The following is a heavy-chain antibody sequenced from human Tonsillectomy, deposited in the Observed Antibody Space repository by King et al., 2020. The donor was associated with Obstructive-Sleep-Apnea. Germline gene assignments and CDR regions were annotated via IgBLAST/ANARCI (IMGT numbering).Heavy chain of an antibody. CDR1: GFTFSSYR. D-gene: IGHD6-19*01. Sequence: VQLVESGGGVVQPGRSLRLSCAASGFTFSSYRMHWVRQAPGKGLEWVAVISYDGSNKYYADSVKGRVTISRDNSKNTLYLQMNSLRAEDTAVYYCAKDRSSGWDCWGQGTLVTVSS. V-gene: IGHV3-30*18. CDR2: ISYDGSNK. J-gene: IGHJ4*02. CDR3: AKDRSSGWDC.